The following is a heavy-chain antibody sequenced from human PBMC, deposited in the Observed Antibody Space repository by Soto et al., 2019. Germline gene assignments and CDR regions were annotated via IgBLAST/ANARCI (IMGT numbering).Heavy chain of an antibody. D-gene: IGHD2-2*01. Sequence: EVQLLESGGGLVQPGGSLRLSCAASGFTFSSYAMSWVRQAPGEGLEWVSGISGSGDRTYYGDSVKGRFTISRDNSKNTLFLQMNSLRADDTAVYFCAKGPISEYPMPTQYFYMDVWGKGATVTVSS. CDR1: GFTFSSYA. CDR2: ISGSGDRT. CDR3: AKGPISEYPMPTQYFYMDV. V-gene: IGHV3-23*01. J-gene: IGHJ6*03.